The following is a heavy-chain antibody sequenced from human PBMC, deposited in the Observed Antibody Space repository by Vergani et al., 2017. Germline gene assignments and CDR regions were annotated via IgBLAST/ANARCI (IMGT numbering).Heavy chain of an antibody. CDR2: IYTSGST. V-gene: IGHV4-61*02. CDR1: GGSISSGRYY. J-gene: IGHJ6*03. Sequence: QVQLQESGPGLVKPSQTLSLTCTVSGGSISSGRYYWSWIRQPAGKGLEWIGRIYTSGSTNYNPSLKSRVTMSVDTSKNQFSLKLSSVTAADTAVYYCAREPSVAARQPRSYYYYYMDVWGKGTTVTVSS. CDR3: AREPSVAARQPRSYYYYYMDV. D-gene: IGHD6-6*01.